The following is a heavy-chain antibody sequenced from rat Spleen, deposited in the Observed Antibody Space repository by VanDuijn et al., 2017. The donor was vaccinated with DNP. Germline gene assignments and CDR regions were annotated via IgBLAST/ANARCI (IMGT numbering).Heavy chain of an antibody. J-gene: IGHJ3*01. V-gene: IGHV5-19*01. CDR1: GFTFSAYG. D-gene: IGHD1-2*01. CDR2: ISPSGGDT. Sequence: EVQLVESGGGLVQPGRSLKLSCAASGFTFSAYGMHWIRQAPTQGLEWVGSISPSGGDTYYRDSVKGRFTISRDNAESTLYLQMDSLRSEDTATYYCARHEDYSSYIYGFAYWGQGTLVTVSS. CDR3: ARHEDYSSYIYGFAY.